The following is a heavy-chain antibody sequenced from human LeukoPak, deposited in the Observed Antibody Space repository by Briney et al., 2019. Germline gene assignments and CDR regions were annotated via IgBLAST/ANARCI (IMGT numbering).Heavy chain of an antibody. CDR3: ARLGVLRFPDY. CDR1: GGSFSSRSYY. CDR2: INHSGST. D-gene: IGHD3-3*01. J-gene: IGHJ4*02. Sequence: SETLSLTCTVSGGSFSSRSYYWSWVRQPPGKGLEWIGEINHSGSTNYNPSLKSRVTISVDTSKNQFSLKLSSVTAADTAVYYCARLGVLRFPDYWGQGTLVTVSS. V-gene: IGHV4-39*07.